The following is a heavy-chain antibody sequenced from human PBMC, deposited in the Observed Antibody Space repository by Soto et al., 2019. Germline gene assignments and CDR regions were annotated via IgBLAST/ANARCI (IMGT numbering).Heavy chain of an antibody. CDR3: AKRNDYGDYVWTDYFDY. Sequence: AGGSLRLSCAASGFTFSSYAMSWVRQAPGKGLEWVSAISGSGGSTYYADSVKGRFTISRDNSKNTLYLQMNSLRAEDTAVYYCAKRNDYGDYVWTDYFDYWGQGTLVTVSS. CDR1: GFTFSSYA. V-gene: IGHV3-23*01. CDR2: ISGSGGST. J-gene: IGHJ4*02. D-gene: IGHD4-17*01.